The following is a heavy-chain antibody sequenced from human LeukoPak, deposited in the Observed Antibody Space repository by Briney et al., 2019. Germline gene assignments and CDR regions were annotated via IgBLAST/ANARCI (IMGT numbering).Heavy chain of an antibody. CDR1: GGSISSYY. Sequence: SETLSLTCTVSGGSISSYYWSWIRQPAGKGLEWIGRIYTSGSTNYNPSLKSRVNMSVDTSKNQFSLKLSSVTAADTAVYYCARAEDQLLYGGWFDPWGQGTLVTVSS. CDR2: IYTSGST. CDR3: ARAEDQLLYGGWFDP. J-gene: IGHJ5*02. V-gene: IGHV4-4*07. D-gene: IGHD2-2*02.